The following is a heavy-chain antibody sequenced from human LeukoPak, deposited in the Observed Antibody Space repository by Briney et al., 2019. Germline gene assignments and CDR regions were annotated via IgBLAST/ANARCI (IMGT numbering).Heavy chain of an antibody. Sequence: PSGTLSLTCAVSGGSISSSNWWSWVRQPPGKGLEWIGEINHSGSTNYNPSLKSRVTISVDTSKNQFSLKLSSVTAADTAVYYCARGLGGSYSPNWFDPWGQGTLVTVSS. CDR3: ARGLGGSYSPNWFDP. CDR1: GGSISSSNW. J-gene: IGHJ5*02. CDR2: INHSGST. D-gene: IGHD1-26*01. V-gene: IGHV4-4*02.